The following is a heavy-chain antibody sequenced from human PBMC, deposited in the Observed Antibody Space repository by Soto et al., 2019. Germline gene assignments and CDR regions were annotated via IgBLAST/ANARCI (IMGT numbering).Heavy chain of an antibody. J-gene: IGHJ4*02. Sequence: QVQLVQSGGEVKKPGTSVKVSCKASGYILSSSGISWVRQAPGQGLEWMGCIYGDDGSTDYAQNLLGRVTVTTDTSTSTSYMELRDLRYDATAVYYWARRTVGSSIGIGDYWGQGVLVTVSS. CDR2: IYGDDGST. CDR3: ARRTVGSSIGIGDY. CDR1: GYILSSSG. V-gene: IGHV1-18*01. D-gene: IGHD1-26*01.